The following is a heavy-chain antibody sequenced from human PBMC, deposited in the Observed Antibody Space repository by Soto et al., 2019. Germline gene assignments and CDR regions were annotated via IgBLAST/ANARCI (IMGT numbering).Heavy chain of an antibody. J-gene: IGHJ6*02. CDR1: GYTFTGYY. V-gene: IGHV1-2*04. D-gene: IGHD3-3*01. CDR2: INPNSGGT. Sequence: ASVKVSCKASGYTFTGYYMHWVRQAPGQGLEWMGWINPNSGGTNYAQKFQGWVTMTRDTSISTAYMELSRLRSDDTAVYYCARGIPTIFGVVIPVVYYYYGMDVWGQGTTVTVSS. CDR3: ARGIPTIFGVVIPVVYYYYGMDV.